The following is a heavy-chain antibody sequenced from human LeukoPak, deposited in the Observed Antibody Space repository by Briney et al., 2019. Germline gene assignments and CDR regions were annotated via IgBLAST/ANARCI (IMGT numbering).Heavy chain of an antibody. Sequence: SGGSLRLSCAASGFTFSNFGMSWVRQAPGKGLGWVSAITGSGGSTYYTDSVKGRFTISRDNSKNTLYLQMNSLRAEDTAVYYCATRIAGDFDYWGQGTLVTVSS. D-gene: IGHD6-13*01. J-gene: IGHJ4*02. CDR2: ITGSGGST. CDR1: GFTFSNFG. CDR3: ATRIAGDFDY. V-gene: IGHV3-23*01.